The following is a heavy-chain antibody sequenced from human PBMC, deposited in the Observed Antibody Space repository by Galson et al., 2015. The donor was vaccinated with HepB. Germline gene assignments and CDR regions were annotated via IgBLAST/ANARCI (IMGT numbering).Heavy chain of an antibody. V-gene: IGHV3-23*01. CDR2: IGGSGGST. J-gene: IGHJ6*03. CDR3: AKGGNLYYYYMDV. CDR1: GFTFSSYA. Sequence: SLRLSCAASGFTFSSYAMTWVRQAPGKGLEWVSTIGGSGGSTYYAESVKGRFTISRDNSKNTLYLQMNSLRAEDTAVYYCAKGGNLYYYYMDVWGKGTTVTVSS. D-gene: IGHD1-14*01.